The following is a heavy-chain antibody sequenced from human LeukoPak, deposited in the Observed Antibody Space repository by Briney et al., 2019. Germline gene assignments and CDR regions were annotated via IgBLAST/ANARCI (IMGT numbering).Heavy chain of an antibody. J-gene: IGHJ4*02. V-gene: IGHV1-3*01. CDR2: INGGSGNT. D-gene: IGHD3-22*01. CDR3: ANPRYDSSGYYYVD. CDR1: GYTFTDYT. Sequence: ASVKVSCKASGYTFTDYTMHWLRQAPGQRLDWMGWINGGSGNTKYSPEFQGRVTITRDTSASTAYMELSSLRSEYTAVYYCANPRYDSSGYYYVDWGQGTLVTVSS.